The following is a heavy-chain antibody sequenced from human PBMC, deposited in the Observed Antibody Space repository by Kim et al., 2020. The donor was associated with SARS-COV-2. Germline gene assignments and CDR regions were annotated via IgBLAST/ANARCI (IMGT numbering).Heavy chain of an antibody. D-gene: IGHD6-19*01. Sequence: YADSVKGRFSISRDNAKNTLYLKMNSLRAEDTAVYYCARALAVTGTGGYYWGQGILVTVSS. CDR3: ARALAVTGTGGYY. J-gene: IGHJ4*02. V-gene: IGHV3-74*01.